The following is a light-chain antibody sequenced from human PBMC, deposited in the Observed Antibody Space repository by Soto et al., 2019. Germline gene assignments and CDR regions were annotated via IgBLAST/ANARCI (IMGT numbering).Light chain of an antibody. Sequence: EIVWTQSPGTLSLSPGERATLSCRASQSVGSSLSWYQQKPGQAHRLIFYGASNRATAIPDRFSGSGFGTDFTLTITRLEPEDFVVYYCQQYRNWPMLSFGGGTKVDIK. CDR3: QQYRNWPMLS. CDR1: QSVGSS. CDR2: GAS. V-gene: IGKV3-11*01. J-gene: IGKJ4*01.